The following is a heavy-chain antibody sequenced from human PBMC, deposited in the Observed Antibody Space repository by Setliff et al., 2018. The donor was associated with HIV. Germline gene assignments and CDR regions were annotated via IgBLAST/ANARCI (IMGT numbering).Heavy chain of an antibody. V-gene: IGHV3-49*04. CDR3: TRTYGSGSYYNPLLDAFDI. CDR2: IRSRAYGGTT. Sequence: GESLKISCTASGFTFGDYVVNWVRQAPGKGLEWVGFIRSRAYGGTTEYAASVKGRFTISRDDSKSIAYLQMNSLKTEDTGVYYCTRTYGSGSYYNPLLDAFDIWGQGTMVTVSS. CDR1: GFTFGDYV. J-gene: IGHJ3*02. D-gene: IGHD3-10*01.